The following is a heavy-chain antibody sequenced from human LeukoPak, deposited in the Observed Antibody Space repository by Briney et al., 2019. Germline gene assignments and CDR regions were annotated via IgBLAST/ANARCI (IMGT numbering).Heavy chain of an antibody. CDR3: ARRVGFGPDWFDP. Sequence: SETLSLTCTVSGGSISSYYWSWIRQPAGKGLEWIGYIYHRGSTNYNPSLKSRVTISVDTSKNQFSLKLSSVTAADTAVYYCARRVGFGPDWFDPWGQGTLVTVSS. CDR2: IYHRGST. D-gene: IGHD1-26*01. V-gene: IGHV4-59*06. CDR1: GGSISSYY. J-gene: IGHJ5*02.